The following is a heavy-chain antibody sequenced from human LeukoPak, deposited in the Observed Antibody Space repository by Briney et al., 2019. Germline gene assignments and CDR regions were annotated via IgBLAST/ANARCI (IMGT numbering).Heavy chain of an antibody. Sequence: PGGSLRLSCAASGFTFSNYGIHWVRQAPGKGLEWVAVISYEGGNKHQAESVKGRFTISRDNSKNTLYLQMNSLRAEDTAVYYCAKDKDTAGAAYYFDYWGQGPLVTVSS. CDR2: ISYEGGNK. D-gene: IGHD5-18*01. J-gene: IGHJ4*02. CDR3: AKDKDTAGAAYYFDY. CDR1: GFTFSNYG. V-gene: IGHV3-30*18.